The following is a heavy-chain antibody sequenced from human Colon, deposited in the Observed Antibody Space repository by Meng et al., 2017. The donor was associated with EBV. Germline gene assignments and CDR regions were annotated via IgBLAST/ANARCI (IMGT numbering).Heavy chain of an antibody. V-gene: IGHV4-4*02. Sequence: QVEAGGSGPALVKPSATKSLTCAVSGDCITNHNWWAWVRQPPGKGLEWIGEIPHRGSSAYNTSLKSRVRMSIDKSKNQFSLKLTSVTAADTAVYHCLRGSGGSVWGQGTLVTVSS. D-gene: IGHD3-10*01. CDR3: LRGSGGSV. CDR1: GDCITNHNW. J-gene: IGHJ1*01. CDR2: IPHRGSS.